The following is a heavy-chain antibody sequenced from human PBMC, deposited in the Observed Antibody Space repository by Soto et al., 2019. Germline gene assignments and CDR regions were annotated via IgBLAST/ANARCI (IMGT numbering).Heavy chain of an antibody. Sequence: EVQLLESGGGLVQPGGSLRLSCAASGFTFGSHAMIWVRQAPGKGLEWVSAISGSGGSAYYADSVKGRFTITIDNSIKSLSLQLNRMIAQHPALSYRATEPYSDFWSAYYYFVSWGQATLVNVSS. D-gene: IGHD3-3*01. J-gene: IGHJ4*02. CDR3: ATEPYSDFWSAYYYFVS. CDR2: ISGSGGSA. V-gene: IGHV3-23*01. CDR1: GFTFGSHA.